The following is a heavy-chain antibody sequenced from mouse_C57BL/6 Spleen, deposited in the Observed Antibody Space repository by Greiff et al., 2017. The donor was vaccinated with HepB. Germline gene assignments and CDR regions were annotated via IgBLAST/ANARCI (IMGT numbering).Heavy chain of an antibody. J-gene: IGHJ4*01. CDR1: GFSLSTFGMG. CDR3: ARISYGNYGGNYAMDY. CDR2: IWWDDDK. D-gene: IGHD2-1*01. Sequence: QVTLKVSGPGILQPSQTLSLTCSFSGFSLSTFGMGVGWIRQPSGKGLEWLAHIWWDDDKYYNPALKSRLTISKDTSKNQVFLKIANVDTADTATYYCARISYGNYGGNYAMDYWGQGTSVTVSS. V-gene: IGHV8-8*01.